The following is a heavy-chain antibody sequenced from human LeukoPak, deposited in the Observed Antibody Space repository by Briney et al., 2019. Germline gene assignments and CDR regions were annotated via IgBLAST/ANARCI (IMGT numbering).Heavy chain of an antibody. CDR3: ARTAFSGYYDSSGYYQASYFDY. CDR1: GGSISSYY. CDR2: IYYSGST. V-gene: IGHV4-59*01. Sequence: PSETLSLTCTVSGGSISSYYWSWIRQPPGKGLEWIRYIYYSGSTNYNPSLKSRVTISVDTSKNQFSLKLSSVTAADTAVYYCARTAFSGYYDSSGYYQASYFDYWGQGTLVTVSS. D-gene: IGHD3-22*01. J-gene: IGHJ4*02.